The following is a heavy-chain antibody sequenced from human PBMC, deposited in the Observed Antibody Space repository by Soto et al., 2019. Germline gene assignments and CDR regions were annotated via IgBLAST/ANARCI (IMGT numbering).Heavy chain of an antibody. V-gene: IGHV4-30-2*01. CDR2: XXHXVXX. Sequence: TLSLTCVVSGGSITIGGDSWSWIRQPTGKGLEWXGNXXHXVXXXQXXSLKSRVTMSIDRSKNQFSLTMTSVTAADTAVYYCARDYSGSGRFDHWGQGTLVTV. CDR3: ARDYSGSGRFDH. J-gene: IGHJ4*02. CDR1: GGSITIGGDS. D-gene: IGHD3-10*01.